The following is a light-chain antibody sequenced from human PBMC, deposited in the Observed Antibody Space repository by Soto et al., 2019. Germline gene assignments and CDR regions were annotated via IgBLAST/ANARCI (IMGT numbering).Light chain of an antibody. V-gene: IGLV1-44*01. Sequence: QSVLTQPPSVSGTPGQRVNMSCSGSSSNIGSKSVSWYQHLPQTAPKLLIYSNNQRPSGVPGRFSGSKSGTSASLAISGLQSDDETQYYCAAWDDILNVLVFGGGTKLTVL. CDR1: SSNIGSKS. CDR2: SNN. CDR3: AAWDDILNVLV. J-gene: IGLJ2*01.